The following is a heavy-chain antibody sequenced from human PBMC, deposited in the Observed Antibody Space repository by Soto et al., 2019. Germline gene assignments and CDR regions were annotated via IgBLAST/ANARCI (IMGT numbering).Heavy chain of an antibody. Sequence: SLRLSWPPSGFTASGNYMSWVRPAPRDGLGWVSVFHTGVSTYSADTAKGRSTISRDNSKNPLSRQMNSRRAEDTAVYYYARVLAYCGGDCEKLSYYYGMDVWGQGTTVTVSS. CDR1: GFTASGNY. D-gene: IGHD2-21*02. J-gene: IGHJ6*02. CDR2: FHTGVST. V-gene: IGHV3-53*01. CDR3: ARVLAYCGGDCEKLSYYYGMDV.